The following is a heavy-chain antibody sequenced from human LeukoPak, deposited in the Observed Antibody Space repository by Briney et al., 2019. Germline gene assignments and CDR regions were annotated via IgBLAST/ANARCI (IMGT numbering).Heavy chain of an antibody. J-gene: IGHJ4*02. CDR3: ARDGSGSYYVPFDY. CDR1: GLTVSSNY. Sequence: GGSLRLSCAASGLTVSSNYMSWVRQAPGKGLEWVAVIWYDGSNKYYADSVKGRFTISRDNSKNTLYLQMNSLRAEDTAVYYCARDGSGSYYVPFDYWGQGTLVTVSS. CDR2: IWYDGSNK. D-gene: IGHD1-26*01. V-gene: IGHV3-33*08.